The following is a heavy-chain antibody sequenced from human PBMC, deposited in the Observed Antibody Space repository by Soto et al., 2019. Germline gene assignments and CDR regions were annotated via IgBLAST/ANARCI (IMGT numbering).Heavy chain of an antibody. CDR3: ARLPYYIMDV. CDR1: GFSFGAYS. Sequence: GGSLRLSCAASGFSFGAYSMNWVRQAPGKGLEWLSHISSNRGAISYADSVKGRFTISRDNAKNSLYLQMNTLRHEDTAVYYCARLPYYIMDVWGQGTTVTVSS. D-gene: IGHD2-2*02. V-gene: IGHV3-48*02. CDR2: ISSNRGAI. J-gene: IGHJ6*02.